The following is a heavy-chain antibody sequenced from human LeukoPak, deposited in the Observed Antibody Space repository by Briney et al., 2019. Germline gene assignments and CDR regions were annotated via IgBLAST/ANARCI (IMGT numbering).Heavy chain of an antibody. D-gene: IGHD3-22*01. CDR3: ARGRYYYDSSGYYYGSPDY. CDR1: GGSISSGGYY. CDR2: IYYSGST. J-gene: IGHJ4*02. V-gene: IGHV4-31*03. Sequence: SETLSLTCTVSGGSISSGGYYWSWIRQHPGKGLEWIGYIYYSGSTYYNPSLKSRVTISVDTSKNQFSLKLSSVTAADTAVYYCARGRYYYDSSGYYYGSPDYWGQGTLVTVSS.